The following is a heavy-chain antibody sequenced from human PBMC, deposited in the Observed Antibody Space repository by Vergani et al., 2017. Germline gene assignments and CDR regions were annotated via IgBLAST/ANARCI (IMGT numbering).Heavy chain of an antibody. J-gene: IGHJ3*02. Sequence: QLQLQESGPGLVKPSETLSLTCTVSGGSISSSSYYWGWIRQPPGKGLEWIGSIYYSGSTYYNPSLKSRVTISVDTSKNQFSLKLSSVTAADTAVYYCAREPGENGAFDIWGQGKMVTVSS. V-gene: IGHV4-39*07. CDR2: IYYSGST. CDR1: GGSISSSSYY. CDR3: AREPGENGAFDI. D-gene: IGHD4-17*01.